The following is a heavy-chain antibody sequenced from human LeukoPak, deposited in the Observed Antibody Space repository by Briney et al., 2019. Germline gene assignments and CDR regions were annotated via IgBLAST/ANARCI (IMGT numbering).Heavy chain of an antibody. CDR1: GFTFSSYE. CDR3: ARAYYDILTGYYGSAPPFYYFDY. Sequence: GGSLRLSCAASGFTFSSYEMNWVRQAPGKGLEWVSYISSSGSTIYYADSVKGRFTISGDNAKNSLYLQMNSLRAEDTAVYYCARAYYDILTGYYGSAPPFYYFDYWGQGTLVTVSS. J-gene: IGHJ4*02. CDR2: ISSSGSTI. V-gene: IGHV3-48*03. D-gene: IGHD3-9*01.